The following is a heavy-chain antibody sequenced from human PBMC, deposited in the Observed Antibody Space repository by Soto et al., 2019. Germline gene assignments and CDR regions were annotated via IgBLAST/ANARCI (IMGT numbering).Heavy chain of an antibody. J-gene: IGHJ4*02. CDR3: VRHAQWIKRAS. V-gene: IGHV4-39*01. CDR2: SSYTGVI. Sequence: SETLSLTCNVSGASISSYNYWGWFRQPPGKGLEVFGSSSYTGVIMYNHSLRSRLTMSVDTSENHFSLQLSSVTAADTAVYFCVRHAQWIKRASWGQESLVTVSS. CDR1: GASISSYNY. D-gene: IGHD5-12*01.